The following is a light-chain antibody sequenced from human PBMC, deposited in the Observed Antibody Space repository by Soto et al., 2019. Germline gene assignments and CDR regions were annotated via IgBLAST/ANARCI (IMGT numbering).Light chain of an antibody. V-gene: IGKV3-15*01. J-gene: IGKJ5*01. CDR1: QSVSSN. CDR2: CAS. CDR3: QQYNHSSPTT. Sequence: EIVMTQSPATLSVSPGERATLSCRASQSVSSNLAWYQQKPGQAPRLLIYCASTRATGIPARFSGSGSGTEFTLTISSLQSEYFSFYYCQQYNHSSPTTFGQGTRL.